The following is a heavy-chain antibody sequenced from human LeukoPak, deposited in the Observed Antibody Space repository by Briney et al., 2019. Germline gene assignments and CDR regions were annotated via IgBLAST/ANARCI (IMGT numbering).Heavy chain of an antibody. V-gene: IGHV3-11*01. CDR2: ISTAGNTK. CDR1: GFTFSDFY. CDR3: ARDHNSGWSNADVLEYFQH. Sequence: PGGSLRLSCAASGFTFSDFYMSWIRQTPEKGLEWISHISTAGNTKYYADSVIGRFSISRDNAKNSVYLQMNSLRAEDTAVYYCARDHNSGWSNADVLEYFQHWGQGTLVTVSS. D-gene: IGHD6-19*01. J-gene: IGHJ1*01.